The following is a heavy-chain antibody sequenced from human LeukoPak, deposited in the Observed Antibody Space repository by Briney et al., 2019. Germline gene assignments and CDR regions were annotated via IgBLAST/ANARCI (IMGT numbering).Heavy chain of an antibody. J-gene: IGHJ4*02. CDR3: ARDFRSGYGPTYIDY. D-gene: IGHD5-18*01. CDR2: ISAYNGNT. Sequence: GASVKVSCKASGYTFTSYGISWVRQAPGQGLEWMGWISAYNGNTNYAQKLQGRVTMTTDTSTSTAYMELRSLRSDDTAVYYCARDFRSGYGPTYIDYWGQGTLVTVSS. CDR1: GYTFTSYG. V-gene: IGHV1-18*01.